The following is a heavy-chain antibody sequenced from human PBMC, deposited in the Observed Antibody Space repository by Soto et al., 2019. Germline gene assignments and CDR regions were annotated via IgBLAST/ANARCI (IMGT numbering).Heavy chain of an antibody. J-gene: IGHJ6*02. CDR1: GGSVSSSSYS. V-gene: IGHV4-39*01. Sequence: QLQLQESGPGLVKPSETLSLTCTVSGGSVSSSSYSWGWIRQSPRKGLEWIGTIYSSENTYYNPSLLRRVTMSVDASKNEFSVRLSSVTAADTAVYYCARLNGYCISSNCHGYYGMDVWGQGTTVTVSS. CDR2: IYSSENT. D-gene: IGHD2-2*03. CDR3: ARLNGYCISSNCHGYYGMDV.